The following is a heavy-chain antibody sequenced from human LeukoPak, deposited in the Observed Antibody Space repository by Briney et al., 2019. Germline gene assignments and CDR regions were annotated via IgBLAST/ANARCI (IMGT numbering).Heavy chain of an antibody. CDR1: GYTFTSYD. CDR2: MNPNSGNT. J-gene: IGHJ5*02. Sequence: GASVKVSCKASGYTFTSYDINWVRQASGQGLEWTGWMNPNSGNTGYAQKFQGRVTITRNTSISTAYMELSSLRAEDTALYYCARDDSVGDVAGWFDPWGQGTLVTVSS. V-gene: IGHV1-8*03. D-gene: IGHD1-26*01. CDR3: ARDDSVGDVAGWFDP.